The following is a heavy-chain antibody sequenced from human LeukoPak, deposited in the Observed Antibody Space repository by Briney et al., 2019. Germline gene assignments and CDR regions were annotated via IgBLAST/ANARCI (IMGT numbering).Heavy chain of an antibody. V-gene: IGHV3-15*01. D-gene: IGHD6-6*01. J-gene: IGHJ4*02. CDR3: TGPGEYSSSSVIDY. CDR2: IKSTTDGGTT. CDR1: GFTFSNAW. Sequence: GGSLRLSCAASGFTFSNAWMSWVRQAPGKGLEWVGRIKSTTDGGTTDYAAPVKGRFTISRDDSKNTLYLQMNSLKTEDTAVYYCTGPGEYSSSSVIDYWGQGTLVTVSS.